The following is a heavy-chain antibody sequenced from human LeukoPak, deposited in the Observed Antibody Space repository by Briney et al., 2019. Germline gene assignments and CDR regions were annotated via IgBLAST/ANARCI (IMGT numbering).Heavy chain of an antibody. CDR1: GGSISSSSYY. CDR2: IYYSGST. CDR3: TRRRNYLSHFDY. Sequence: RASETLSLTCTVSGGSISSSSYYWSWIRQPPGKGLEWIGYIYYSGSTNYNPSLKSRVTISVDTSKNQFSLKLSSVTAADTAVYYCTRRRNYLSHFDYWGQGTLVTVSS. J-gene: IGHJ4*02. V-gene: IGHV4-61*01. D-gene: IGHD1-7*01.